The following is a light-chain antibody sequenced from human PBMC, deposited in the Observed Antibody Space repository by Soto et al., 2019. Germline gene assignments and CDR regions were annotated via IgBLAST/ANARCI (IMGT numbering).Light chain of an antibody. V-gene: IGKV3-15*01. CDR2: DAS. J-gene: IGKJ4*01. CDR1: QSVNSK. Sequence: EVVMTQAPVTLSVSPGERATLSCRASQSVNSKVAWYQQKPGQAPRLLTHDASTRATGVPVRFSGSGSGTEFTINISSLQYEDFGIYYCQQYTNWPLRFGGRTKVEIK. CDR3: QQYTNWPLR.